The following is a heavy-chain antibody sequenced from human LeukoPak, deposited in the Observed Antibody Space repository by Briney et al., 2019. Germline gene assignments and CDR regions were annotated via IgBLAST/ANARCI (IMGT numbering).Heavy chain of an antibody. Sequence: SETLSLTCAVSGGSFSGYYWSWIRQPPGKGLEWIGEINHSGSTTYNPSLKSRVTISVVSSRNQFSLQLSSVTAADTAVYYCARNFDLWGGGTLVTVSS. CDR1: GGSFSGYY. V-gene: IGHV4-34*01. J-gene: IGHJ2*01. CDR2: INHSGST. CDR3: ARNFDL.